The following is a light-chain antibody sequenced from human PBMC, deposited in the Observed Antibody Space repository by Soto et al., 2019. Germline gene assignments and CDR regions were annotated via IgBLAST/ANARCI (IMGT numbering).Light chain of an antibody. J-gene: IGKJ5*01. CDR1: QSVSSC. CDR2: DAS. Sequence: DIVLTQSPGTLSLSPGERATLSCRASQSVSSCLAWYQQKPGQAPKLLIYDASSLASGIPARFSGSGSGTDFTLTISTLQSEDFATYYCQQSYSHPRTFGQGTRLEIK. CDR3: QQSYSHPRT. V-gene: IGKV3-11*01.